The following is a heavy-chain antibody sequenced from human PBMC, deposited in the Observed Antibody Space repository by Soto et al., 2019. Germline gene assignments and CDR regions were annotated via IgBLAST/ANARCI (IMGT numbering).Heavy chain of an antibody. V-gene: IGHV3-48*03. CDR1: GFTFSSYE. J-gene: IGHJ4*02. Sequence: EVQLVESGGNLVQPGGSLRLSCAASGFTFSSYELNWVRQAPGKGLEWVSYISGSGSTIYYADSVKGRFTISRDNAKNSLYLQMNSLRAEDTAVYYCARNALYRYSGSDPEADYWGQGALVTVSS. CDR2: ISGSGSTI. CDR3: ARNALYRYSGSDPEADY. D-gene: IGHD1-26*01.